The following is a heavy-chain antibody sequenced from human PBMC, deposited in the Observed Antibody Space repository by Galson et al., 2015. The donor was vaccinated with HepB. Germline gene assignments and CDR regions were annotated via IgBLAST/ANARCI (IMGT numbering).Heavy chain of an antibody. Sequence: CAISGDSVSRTSASWHWIRQSLSRGLEWLGRTYYRTKWYDDYEVSVRSRISINPDTSKNQVSLHLNSVTPEDTAVYYCARGEHGNRVSLFDPWGQGILVTVSS. CDR3: ARGEHGNRVSLFDP. J-gene: IGHJ5*02. CDR2: TYYRTKWYD. CDR1: GDSVSRTSAS. D-gene: IGHD1-14*01. V-gene: IGHV6-1*01.